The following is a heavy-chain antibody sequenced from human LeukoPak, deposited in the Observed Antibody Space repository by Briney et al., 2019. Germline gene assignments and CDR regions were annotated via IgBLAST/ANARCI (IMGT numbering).Heavy chain of an antibody. CDR1: GYSISSGYY. Sequence: SETLSLTCTVSGYSISSGYYWGWIRQPPGKGREWIGSIYHSGSTYYNPSLKSRVTISVATYKNQFSLKLSSVTAADTAVYYCARGDYYDSSGILDYWGQGTLVTVSS. D-gene: IGHD3-22*01. CDR2: IYHSGST. V-gene: IGHV4-38-2*02. CDR3: ARGDYYDSSGILDY. J-gene: IGHJ4*02.